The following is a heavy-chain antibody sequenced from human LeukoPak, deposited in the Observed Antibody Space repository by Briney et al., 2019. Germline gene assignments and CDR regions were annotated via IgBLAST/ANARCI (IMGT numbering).Heavy chain of an antibody. CDR2: FDPEDGET. D-gene: IGHD2-2*01. V-gene: IGHV1-24*01. CDR3: ATGGRVVTGSTATDY. CDR1: GYTLTELS. Sequence: GASVKVPCKVSGYTLTELSMHWVRQAPGKGLEWMGGFDPEDGETIYAQKFQGRVTMTEDTSTDTAYMELSSLRSEDTAVYYCATGGRVVTGSTATDYWGQGTLVTVSS. J-gene: IGHJ4*02.